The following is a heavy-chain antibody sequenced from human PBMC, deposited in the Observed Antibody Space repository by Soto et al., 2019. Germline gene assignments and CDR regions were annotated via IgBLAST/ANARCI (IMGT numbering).Heavy chain of an antibody. CDR3: ARAVGDPLYYLDY. Sequence: QVQLQESGPGLVRPSETLSLTCTVSSDSISSYYWIWIRQSPGQGLEWIGYTDYSGNTNYNPSLKSRVTISGDTSKNQFSLRLSSVTAADTAVYYGARAVGDPLYYLDYWGQGTLVTVSS. CDR2: TDYSGNT. D-gene: IGHD6-19*01. CDR1: SDSISSYY. J-gene: IGHJ4*02. V-gene: IGHV4-59*08.